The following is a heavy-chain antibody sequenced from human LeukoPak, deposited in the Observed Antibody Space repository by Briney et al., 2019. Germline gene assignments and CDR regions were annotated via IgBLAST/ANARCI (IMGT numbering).Heavy chain of an antibody. Sequence: GGSLRLSCAASGFTFTTYSINWVRQAPGRGLEWVSYVSSSGSTTYYAESVKGRFTISRDNAKNTLYLQMNSLRVEDTAMYYCARVGREYSSSSPPDYWGQGTLVTVSS. J-gene: IGHJ4*02. CDR3: ARVGREYSSSSPPDY. V-gene: IGHV3-48*04. D-gene: IGHD6-6*01. CDR1: GFTFTTYS. CDR2: VSSSGSTT.